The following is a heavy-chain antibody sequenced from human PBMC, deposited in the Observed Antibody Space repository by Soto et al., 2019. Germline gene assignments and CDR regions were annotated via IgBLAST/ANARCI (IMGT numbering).Heavy chain of an antibody. V-gene: IGHV4-4*02. CDR1: W. CDR2: IYHSGST. D-gene: IGHD2-21*02. CDR3: ATDKGDSDAFDI. Sequence: WWSWVRQPPGKGLEWIGEIYHSGSTNYNPSLKSRVTISVDKSKNQFSLKLSSVTAADTAVYYCATDKGDSDAFDIWGQGTMVTVSS. J-gene: IGHJ3*02.